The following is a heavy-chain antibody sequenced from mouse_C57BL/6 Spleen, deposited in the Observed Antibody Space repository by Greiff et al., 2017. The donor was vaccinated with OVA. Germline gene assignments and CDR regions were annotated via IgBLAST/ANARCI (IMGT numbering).Heavy chain of an antibody. CDR1: GYTFTSYW. CDR3: AIERIYYGSSYFDY. Sequence: QVQLKQPGAELVKPGASVKVSCKASGYTFTSYWMHWVKQRPGQGLEWIGRIHPSDSDTNYNQKFKGKATLTVDKSSSTAYMQLSSLTSEDSAVYYCAIERIYYGSSYFDYWGQGTTLTVSS. V-gene: IGHV1-74*01. D-gene: IGHD1-1*01. CDR2: IHPSDSDT. J-gene: IGHJ2*01.